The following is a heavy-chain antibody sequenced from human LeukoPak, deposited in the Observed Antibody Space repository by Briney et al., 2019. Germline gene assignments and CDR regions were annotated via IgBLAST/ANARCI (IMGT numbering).Heavy chain of an antibody. CDR3: ASHLRPTRCAFDI. CDR2: IYHSGST. CDR1: GGSISSGGYS. D-gene: IGHD4/OR15-4a*01. J-gene: IGHJ3*02. Sequence: SETLSLTCAVSGGSISSGGYSWSWIRQPPGNGLEWIGYIYHSGSTYYNPSLKSRVTISVDRSRNQFSLKLSSVTAADTAVYYCASHLRPTRCAFDIWGQGTMVTVSS. V-gene: IGHV4-30-2*01.